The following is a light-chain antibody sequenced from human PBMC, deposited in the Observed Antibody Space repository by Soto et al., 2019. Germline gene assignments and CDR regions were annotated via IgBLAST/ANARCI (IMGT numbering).Light chain of an antibody. CDR3: QQYASSPVYT. V-gene: IGKV3-20*01. Sequence: EIVLTQSPGTLSLSPGERATLSCRASQSVSSSYLAWYQQKPGQAPRLLIYGASSRATGIPDRFSGIASGTDFTLSVIRLDPEDFAVYYCQQYASSPVYTFGQGTKLEIK. CDR2: GAS. J-gene: IGKJ2*01. CDR1: QSVSSSY.